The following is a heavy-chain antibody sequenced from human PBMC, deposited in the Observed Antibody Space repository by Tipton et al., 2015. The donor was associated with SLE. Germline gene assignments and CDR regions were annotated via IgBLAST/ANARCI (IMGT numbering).Heavy chain of an antibody. Sequence: TLSLTCTVSGVSISSYYWSWIRQPPGKGLEWIGYIYYTGSTPYNPSLKSRVTISVDTSKNQLSLKLSSVTAADTAVYYCARMRGGYNAHHWGQGILVTVSS. J-gene: IGHJ5*02. CDR1: GVSISSYY. CDR3: ARMRGGYNAHH. V-gene: IGHV4-59*01. CDR2: IYYTGST. D-gene: IGHD5-24*01.